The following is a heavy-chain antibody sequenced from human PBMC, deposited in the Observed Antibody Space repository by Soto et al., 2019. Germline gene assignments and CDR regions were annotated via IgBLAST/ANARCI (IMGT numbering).Heavy chain of an antibody. CDR2: IYYSGST. Sequence: SETLSLTCTVSGGSISSGDYYWSWIRQPPWKGLEWIGYIYYSGSTYYNPSLKSRVTISVDTSKNQFSLKLSSVTAADTAVYYCARELVVPAAMTENWFDPWGQRXLVTVSS. CDR1: GGSISSGDYY. J-gene: IGHJ5*02. D-gene: IGHD2-2*01. CDR3: ARELVVPAAMTENWFDP. V-gene: IGHV4-30-4*01.